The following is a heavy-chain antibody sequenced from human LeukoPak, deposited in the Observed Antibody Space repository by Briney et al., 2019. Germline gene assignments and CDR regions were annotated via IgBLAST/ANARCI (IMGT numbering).Heavy chain of an antibody. J-gene: IGHJ3*02. Sequence: TGGSLRLSCAASGLTFSSHWMHWVRHAPGKGLVWVSRITNDGSSTTYADSVKGRFTISRDNAKNSLYLQMDSLRAEDTAVYYCARHLYCSGGSCQSIWGQGTMVTVSS. D-gene: IGHD2-15*01. CDR3: ARHLYCSGGSCQSI. CDR2: ITNDGSST. V-gene: IGHV3-74*01. CDR1: GLTFSSHW.